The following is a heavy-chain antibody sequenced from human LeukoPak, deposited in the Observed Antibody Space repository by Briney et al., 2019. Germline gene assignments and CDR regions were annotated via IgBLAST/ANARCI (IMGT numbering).Heavy chain of an antibody. V-gene: IGHV3-13*01. CDR3: ARARPIAVAGTGPGDY. D-gene: IGHD6-19*01. Sequence: GGSLRLSCAASGFTFSSYDMHWVRQATGKGLEWVSAIGTAGDTYYPGSVKGRFTISRENAKNSLYLQMNSLRAGDTAVYYCARARPIAVAGTGPGDYWGQGTLVTVSS. CDR1: GFTFSSYD. CDR2: IGTAGDT. J-gene: IGHJ4*02.